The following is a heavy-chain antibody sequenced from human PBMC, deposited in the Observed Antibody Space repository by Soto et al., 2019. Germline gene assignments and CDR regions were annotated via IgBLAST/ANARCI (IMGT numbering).Heavy chain of an antibody. D-gene: IGHD6-6*01. V-gene: IGHV5-51*01. CDR2: IYPGDSDT. J-gene: IGHJ6*03. CDR1: GWSVTSYW. CDR3: ASTSVAARPVDYYDMDV. Sequence: PGEALTISGKGPGWSVTSYWFGRVRQMPGKGLEWMGIIYPGDSDTSYSPSFQGQVTISADKSISTAYLQWSSLKASDTAMYYCASTSVAARPVDYYDMDVWGKGTTVTVSS.